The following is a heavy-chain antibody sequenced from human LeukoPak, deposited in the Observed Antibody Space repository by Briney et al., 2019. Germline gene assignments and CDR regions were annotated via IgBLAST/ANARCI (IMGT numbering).Heavy chain of an antibody. Sequence: SETLSLTCTVSGGSISSYCWSWIQQPPGKGLEWIGFVYTSGSTNYNPSLKSRVTISVDTSKKQSSLKVSSETAADTAVYYCARRVDYGDYFDYWGQGTLVTVSS. J-gene: IGHJ4*02. V-gene: IGHV4-4*09. CDR2: VYTSGST. D-gene: IGHD4-17*01. CDR1: GGSISSYC. CDR3: ARRVDYGDYFDY.